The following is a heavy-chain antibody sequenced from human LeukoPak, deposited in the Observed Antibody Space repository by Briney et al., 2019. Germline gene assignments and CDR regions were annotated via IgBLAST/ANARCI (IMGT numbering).Heavy chain of an antibody. J-gene: IGHJ4*02. Sequence: LGESPRLSCAASGFTFGDYAMHWVRQVRGKGLEWVSLISGGGDSTYYADSVKGRFTISRDNSKNSLYLQMNSLGTEDTALYYCTKADSSGWYLSGDYWGQGTLVTVSS. V-gene: IGHV3-43*02. D-gene: IGHD6-19*01. CDR1: GFTFGDYA. CDR3: TKADSSGWYLSGDY. CDR2: ISGGGDST.